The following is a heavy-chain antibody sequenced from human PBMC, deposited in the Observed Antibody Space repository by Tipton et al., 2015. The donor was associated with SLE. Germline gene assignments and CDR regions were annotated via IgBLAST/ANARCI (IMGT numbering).Heavy chain of an antibody. V-gene: IGHV3-48*03. D-gene: IGHD5-12*01. CDR1: GFTFSSYE. Sequence: SLRLSCAASGFTFSSYEMNWVRQAPGKGLEWVSYISSSGSTIYYADSVKGRFTISRDNSKNTLYLQMNSLRAEDTAVYYCARGHERHYDSPNFDIWGQGTMVTVSS. J-gene: IGHJ3*02. CDR3: ARGHERHYDSPNFDI. CDR2: ISSSGSTI.